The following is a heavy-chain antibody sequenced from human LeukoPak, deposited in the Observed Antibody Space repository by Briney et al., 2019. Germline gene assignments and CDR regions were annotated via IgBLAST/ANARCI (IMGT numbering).Heavy chain of an antibody. CDR2: ISAYNGVT. D-gene: IGHD6-19*01. J-gene: IGHJ6*02. V-gene: IGHV1-18*01. CDR3: GRYGGGGSGWYSDRTMDV. CDR1: GFNFVNYG. Sequence: ASVKVSCKASGFNFVNYGFSWVRQVPGQGLEWMGWISAYNGVTNYAQNLQDRVTLTTDTSTNTAYMELGSLRYDDTAIYYCGRYGGGGSGWYSDRTMDVWGQGTTVIVSS.